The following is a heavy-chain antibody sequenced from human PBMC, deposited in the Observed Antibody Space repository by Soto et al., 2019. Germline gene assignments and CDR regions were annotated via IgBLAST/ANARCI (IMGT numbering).Heavy chain of an antibody. CDR1: GDSISSYY. J-gene: IGHJ4*02. CDR3: ARGSGYSYGPVWY. CDR2: IYHSGST. V-gene: IGHV4-59*01. Sequence: SETLSLTCTVSGDSISSYYWSWIRQPPGKGLEWIGYIYHSGSTNYNPSLKSRVTISVDTSKNQFSLKLSSVTAADTAVYYCARGSGYSYGPVWYWGQGTLVTVSS. D-gene: IGHD5-18*01.